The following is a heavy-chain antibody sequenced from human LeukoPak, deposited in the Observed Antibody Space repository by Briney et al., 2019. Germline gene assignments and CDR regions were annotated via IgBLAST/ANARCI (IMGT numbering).Heavy chain of an antibody. CDR1: GYTFTSYD. Sequence: GASVKVSCKASGYTFTSYDINWVRQATGQGLEWMGWMNPNSGNTGYAQKFQGRVTMTRNTSISTAYMELSSLRSEDTAVYYCARGRVPPLSYYYDSSGYPYFDYWGQGTLVTVSS. V-gene: IGHV1-8*01. J-gene: IGHJ4*02. D-gene: IGHD3-22*01. CDR3: ARGRVPPLSYYYDSSGYPYFDY. CDR2: MNPNSGNT.